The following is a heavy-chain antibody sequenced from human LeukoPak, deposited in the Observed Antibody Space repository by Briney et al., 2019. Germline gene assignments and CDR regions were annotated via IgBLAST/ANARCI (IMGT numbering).Heavy chain of an antibody. J-gene: IGHJ5*02. V-gene: IGHV1-69*05. D-gene: IGHD3-3*01. CDR1: GGTFSSYA. CDR3: ARSYYDFWSGYLSIGSWFDP. Sequence: ASVKVSCKASGGTFSSYAISRVRQAPGQGLEWMGGIIPIFGTANYAQKFQGRVTITTDESTSTAYMELSSLRSEDTAVYYCARSYYDFWSGYLSIGSWFDPWGQGTLVTVSS. CDR2: IIPIFGTA.